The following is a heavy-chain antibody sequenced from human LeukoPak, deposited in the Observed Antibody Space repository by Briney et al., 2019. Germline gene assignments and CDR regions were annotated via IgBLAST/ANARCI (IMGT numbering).Heavy chain of an antibody. Sequence: PGGSLRLSCAASGFTFNAYAMHWVRQAPGKGLEWVALVANDGRDKQYADSMKGRFTISRDNSENTMYLQMNTLRAEDTAVYYCARDRNSPAKYYFDYWGQGALVTVSS. CDR1: GFTFNAYA. CDR3: ARDRNSPAKYYFDY. V-gene: IGHV3-30*01. J-gene: IGHJ4*02. CDR2: VANDGRDK. D-gene: IGHD1-14*01.